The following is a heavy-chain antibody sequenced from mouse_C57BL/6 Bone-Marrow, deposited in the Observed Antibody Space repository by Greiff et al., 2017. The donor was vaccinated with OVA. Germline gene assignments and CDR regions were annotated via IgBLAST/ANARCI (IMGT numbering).Heavy chain of an antibody. CDR3: ARRIYYYGSSSYYFDY. CDR2: IYPRSGNT. CDR1: GYTFTSYG. V-gene: IGHV1-81*01. Sequence: VQLQQSGAELARPGASVKLSCKASGYTFTSYGISWVKQRTGQGLEWIGEIYPRSGNTYYNEKFKGKATLTADKSSSTAYMELRSLTSEDSAVYFCARRIYYYGSSSYYFDYWGQGTTLTVSS. J-gene: IGHJ2*01. D-gene: IGHD1-1*01.